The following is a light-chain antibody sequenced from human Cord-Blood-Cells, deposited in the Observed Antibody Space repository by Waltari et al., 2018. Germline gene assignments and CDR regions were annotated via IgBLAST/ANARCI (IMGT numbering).Light chain of an antibody. J-gene: IGKJ1*01. CDR3: QQYNNWPPWT. Sequence: EIVMTQSPATLSVSPGERATLYCRASQSVSSNLAWYQQKPGQAPRLLIYGASTRATGIPARFSGSGSATEFTLTISSLQSEDFAVYYCQQYNNWPPWTFGQGTKVEIK. CDR1: QSVSSN. CDR2: GAS. V-gene: IGKV3-15*01.